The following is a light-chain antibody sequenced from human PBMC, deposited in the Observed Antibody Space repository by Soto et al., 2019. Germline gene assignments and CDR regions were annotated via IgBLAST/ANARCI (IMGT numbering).Light chain of an antibody. V-gene: IGLV1-40*01. CDR2: GNN. Sequence: QSVLAQPPSVSGAPGQRVTISCTGRSSNIGAGYNVHWYQQLPGTAPRLLIYGNNNRPSGVPDRFSGSKSGTSASLAITGLQAEDEADYYCQSYDNNLKIVVGGGTKLTVL. CDR3: QSYDNNLKIV. J-gene: IGLJ3*02. CDR1: SSNIGAGYN.